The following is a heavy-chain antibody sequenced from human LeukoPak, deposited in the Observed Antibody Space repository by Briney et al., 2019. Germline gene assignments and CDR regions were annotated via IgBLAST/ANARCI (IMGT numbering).Heavy chain of an antibody. J-gene: IGHJ4*02. CDR2: IYYSGST. V-gene: IGHV4-59*01. CDR3: ARGIRDGYIVKYYFDY. CDR1: GASISSYY. Sequence: PSETLSPTCTVSGASISSYYWSWIRQPPGKGLEWIGYIYYSGSTNYNPSLKRRVTISVDTSKNQFSLKLSSVTAADTAVYYCARGIRDGYIVKYYFDYWGQGTLVTVSS. D-gene: IGHD5-24*01.